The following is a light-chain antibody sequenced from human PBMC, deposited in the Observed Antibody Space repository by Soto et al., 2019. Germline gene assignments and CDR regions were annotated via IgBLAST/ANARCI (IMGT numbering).Light chain of an antibody. CDR3: AAWDDSQNGRV. CDR2: SNN. Sequence: QSVLTQPPSASGTPGQRVTISCSGSSSNIGSNTVNCYQQLPGTAPKLLIYSNNQRPSGVPDRFSGSKSGTSASLAISGLQSEDEADYYCAAWDDSQNGRVFGGGTKLTVL. V-gene: IGLV1-44*01. CDR1: SSNIGSNT. J-gene: IGLJ3*02.